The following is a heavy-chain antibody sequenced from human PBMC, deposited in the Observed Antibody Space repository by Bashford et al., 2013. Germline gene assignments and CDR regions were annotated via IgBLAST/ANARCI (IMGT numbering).Heavy chain of an antibody. J-gene: IGHJ4*02. CDR2: IHYSGST. D-gene: IGHD6-19*01. CDR1: GGSINSPPYY. CDR3: ARGHRYSSGWYHFDY. Sequence: SETLSLTCTVSGGSINSPPYYWGWIRQPPGKGLEWIGSIHYSGSTYYNPSLKSRVTKSVDSSKNQFSLRLTSMTAADTAIYYCARGHRYSSGWYHFDYWGQGILVTVSS. V-gene: IGHV4-39*07.